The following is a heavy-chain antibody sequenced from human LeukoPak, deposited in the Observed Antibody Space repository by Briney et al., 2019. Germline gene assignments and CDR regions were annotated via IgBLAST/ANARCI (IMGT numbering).Heavy chain of an antibody. J-gene: IGHJ4*02. CDR2: IRGGGDYT. CDR3: AKDPSQTYRETGSDRPDY. CDR1: GFTFGSYA. Sequence: GGSLRLSCAASGFTFGSYAMTWVRQAPGKGLEWVSSIRGGGDYTNYAGSVKGRFTISRDNSKNTLYLHMYSLTAEDTAVYYCAKDPSQTYRETGSDRPDYWGQGTLVTVSS. V-gene: IGHV3-23*01. D-gene: IGHD3-10*01.